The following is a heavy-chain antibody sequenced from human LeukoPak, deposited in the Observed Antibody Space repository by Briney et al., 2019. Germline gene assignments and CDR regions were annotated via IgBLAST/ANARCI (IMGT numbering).Heavy chain of an antibody. CDR3: VRGFYDSGTYSGYFQH. CDR2: IYYSGTT. D-gene: IGHD3-10*01. J-gene: IGHJ1*01. CDR1: GGPINDYY. Sequence: SGTLSLTCTVSGGPINDYYWSWIRQPPGKRLEWIGYIYYSGTTNYNPSLKSRVTISVDTSKTQFSLSLSSVTAADTAVYYCVRGFYDSGTYSGYFQHWGQGTLVTVSS. V-gene: IGHV4-59*01.